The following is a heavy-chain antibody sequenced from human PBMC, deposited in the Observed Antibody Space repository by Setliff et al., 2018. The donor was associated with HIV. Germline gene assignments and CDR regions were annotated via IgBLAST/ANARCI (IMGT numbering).Heavy chain of an antibody. Sequence: SETLSLTCTVSGGSISSSSYYWGWIRQPPGKGLEWIGTIYYSGNTDYNPSLKSRVTISVDRSKNQFSLKLNSVTAADTAVYYCARSPGVDTNMAFDYWGQGMLVTVSS. CDR3: ARSPGVDTNMAFDY. J-gene: IGHJ4*02. CDR1: GGSISSSSYY. D-gene: IGHD5-18*01. CDR2: IYYSGNT. V-gene: IGHV4-39*07.